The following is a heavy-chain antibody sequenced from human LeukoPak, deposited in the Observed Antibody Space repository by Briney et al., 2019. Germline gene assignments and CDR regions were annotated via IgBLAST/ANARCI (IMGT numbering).Heavy chain of an antibody. CDR2: IIPIFGTA. Sequence: ASVKVSCKASGYTFTGYYMHWVRQAPGQGLEWMGGIIPIFGTANYAQKFQGRVTITTDESTSTAYMELSSLRSGDTAVYYCARSSGYSYGPFDYWGQGTLVTVSS. D-gene: IGHD5-18*01. CDR3: ARSSGYSYGPFDY. V-gene: IGHV1-69*05. J-gene: IGHJ4*02. CDR1: GYTFTGYY.